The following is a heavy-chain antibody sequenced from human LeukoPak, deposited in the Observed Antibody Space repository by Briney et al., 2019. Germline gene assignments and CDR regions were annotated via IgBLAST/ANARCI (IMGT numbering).Heavy chain of an antibody. D-gene: IGHD6-13*01. J-gene: IGHJ4*02. Sequence: SETLSLTCTVSGYSISSGYYWGWIRQPPGKGLEWIGSIYYSGSTYYNPSLKSRVTISVDTSKNQFSLKLSSVTAADTAVYYCARHGYSSSWQKTYYFDYWGQGTLVTVSS. CDR3: ARHGYSSSWQKTYYFDY. V-gene: IGHV4-38-2*02. CDR1: GYSISSGYY. CDR2: IYYSGST.